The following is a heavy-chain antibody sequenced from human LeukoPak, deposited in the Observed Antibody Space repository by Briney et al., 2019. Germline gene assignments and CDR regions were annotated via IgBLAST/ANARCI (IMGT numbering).Heavy chain of an antibody. Sequence: GGSLRPSCAASGFTFSSYAMHWVRQAPGKGLEYVSAISSNGGSTYYANSVKGRFTISRDNSKNTLYLQMGSLRAEDMAVYYCARVRGRDFWSGYYAFDIWGQGTMVTVSS. CDR1: GFTFSSYA. D-gene: IGHD3-3*01. CDR2: ISSNGGST. CDR3: ARVRGRDFWSGYYAFDI. V-gene: IGHV3-64*01. J-gene: IGHJ3*02.